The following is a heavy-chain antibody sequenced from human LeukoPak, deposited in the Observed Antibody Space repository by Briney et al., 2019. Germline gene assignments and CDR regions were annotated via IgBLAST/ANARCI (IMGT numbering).Heavy chain of an antibody. Sequence: PGGSLRLSCAASGFTFSSYGMHWVRRAPGKGLEWVAFIRYDGSNKYYADSVKGRFTISRDNSKNTLYLQMNSLRAEDTAVYYCAKDYSSSWGHDAFDIWGQGTMVTVSS. J-gene: IGHJ3*02. CDR3: AKDYSSSWGHDAFDI. CDR2: IRYDGSNK. V-gene: IGHV3-30*02. CDR1: GFTFSSYG. D-gene: IGHD6-13*01.